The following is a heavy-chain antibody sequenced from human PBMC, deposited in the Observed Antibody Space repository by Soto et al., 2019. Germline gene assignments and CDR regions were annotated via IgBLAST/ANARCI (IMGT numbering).Heavy chain of an antibody. Sequence: QVQLVQSGAEVKKPGASVKVSCKASGYTFTIYGISWVRQAPGQGLEWMGWISAYNGNTNYAQKLQGRVTMTTDTSTSTAYMELRSLRSDDTAVYYCARVFRQWLGQRVDAFDIWGQGTMVTVSS. CDR3: ARVFRQWLGQRVDAFDI. V-gene: IGHV1-18*01. J-gene: IGHJ3*02. CDR1: GYTFTIYG. D-gene: IGHD6-19*01. CDR2: ISAYNGNT.